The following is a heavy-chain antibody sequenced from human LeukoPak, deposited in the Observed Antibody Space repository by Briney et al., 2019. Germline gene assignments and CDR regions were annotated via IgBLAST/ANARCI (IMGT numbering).Heavy chain of an antibody. CDR2: IYTSGSA. CDR3: ARDSPTTYPGYTSGTIYYYYYMDV. J-gene: IGHJ6*03. V-gene: IGHV4-61*02. Sequence: PSETLSLTCTVSGASISSGSYYWNWIRQPAGKGLEWIGRIYTSGSAEYSPSLRGRVTISLDTSKNQFSLTLSSVTAADTAIYYCARDSPTTYPGYTSGTIYYYYYMDVWGKGTTVTISS. CDR1: GASISSGSYY. D-gene: IGHD3-10*01.